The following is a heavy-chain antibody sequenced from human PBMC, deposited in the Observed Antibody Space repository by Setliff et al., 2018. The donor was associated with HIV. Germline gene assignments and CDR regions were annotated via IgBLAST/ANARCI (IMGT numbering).Heavy chain of an antibody. CDR1: GYKFTGHH. CDR2: INPNMGDT. Sequence: ASVKVSCKASGYKFTGHHIQWMRQAPGQGLEWMGRINPNMGDTQYALKFQGRIIMTRDTSINTVYMELSSLTSDDTALYYCARQDIPTGYYLFDYWGQGTQVTVS. V-gene: IGHV1-2*06. D-gene: IGHD3-9*01. J-gene: IGHJ4*02. CDR3: ARQDIPTGYYLFDY.